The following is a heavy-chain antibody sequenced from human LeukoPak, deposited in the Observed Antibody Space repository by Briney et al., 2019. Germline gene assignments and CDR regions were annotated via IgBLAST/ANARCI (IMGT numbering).Heavy chain of an antibody. V-gene: IGHV4-34*01. CDR2: INHSGST. CDR3: ARGNHRRYLSTNYYDSSGYYDYFDY. Sequence: SETLSLTCAVYGGSFSGYYWSWIRQPPGKGLEWIGEINHSGSTNYNPSLKSRVTISVDTSKNQFSLKLSSVTAADTAVYYCARGNHRRYLSTNYYDSSGYYDYFDYWGQGTLVTVSS. D-gene: IGHD3-22*01. CDR1: GGSFSGYY. J-gene: IGHJ4*02.